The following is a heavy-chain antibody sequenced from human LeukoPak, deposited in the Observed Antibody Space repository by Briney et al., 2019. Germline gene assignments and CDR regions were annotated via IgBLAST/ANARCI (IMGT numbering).Heavy chain of an antibody. CDR3: ARDWDY. Sequence: PSETLSLTCTVSGDSISIGSYYWSWIRQPAGKGLEWIGHMNTTGSTKYNPSLKSRVTISVDTSNNQFSLKLSSVTAADTAVYYCARDWDYWGQGTLVTVSS. J-gene: IGHJ4*02. V-gene: IGHV4-61*09. CDR2: MNTTGST. CDR1: GDSISIGSYY.